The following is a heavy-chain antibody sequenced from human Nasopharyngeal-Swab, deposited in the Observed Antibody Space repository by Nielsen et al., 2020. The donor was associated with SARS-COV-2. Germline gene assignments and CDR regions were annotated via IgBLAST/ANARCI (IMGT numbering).Heavy chain of an antibody. Sequence: GESLKISCAASGFTFSSYAMHWVRQAPGKGPEWVAVISYDGSNKYYADSVKGRFTIPRDNSKNTLYLQMNSLRAEDTAVYYCARGQNGQQLVPSYYYYGMDVWGQGTTVTVSS. CDR2: ISYDGSNK. CDR3: ARGQNGQQLVPSYYYYGMDV. V-gene: IGHV3-30*04. D-gene: IGHD6-13*01. CDR1: GFTFSSYA. J-gene: IGHJ6*02.